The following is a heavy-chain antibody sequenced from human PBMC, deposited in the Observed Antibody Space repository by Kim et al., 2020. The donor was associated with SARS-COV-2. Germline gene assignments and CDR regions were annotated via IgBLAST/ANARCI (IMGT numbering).Heavy chain of an antibody. CDR1: GYTFNNYD. D-gene: IGHD3-10*01. Sequence: ASVKVSCKASGYTFNNYDINWVRQAPGQGPEWMGWMNPNSGNTGYAQKFQGRVTMTRSTSTSTAYMELSSLRSDDTAVYFWARGFGMLRGVLFAYWGQGT. V-gene: IGHV1-8*02. CDR3: ARGFGMLRGVLFAY. CDR2: MNPNSGNT. J-gene: IGHJ4*02.